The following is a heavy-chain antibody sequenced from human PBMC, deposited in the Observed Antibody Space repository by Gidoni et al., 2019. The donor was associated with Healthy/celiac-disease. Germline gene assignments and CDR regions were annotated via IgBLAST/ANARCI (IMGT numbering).Heavy chain of an antibody. D-gene: IGHD3-10*01. V-gene: IGHV3-23*01. Sequence: EVPLLESGGGLVQPGGSLRLSCAASGFTFSTYAMSWVRQAPGKGLGWVSGIGGSAGSTNYAGSVKGRFTISRDNSKNTLYLQMNSLRAEDTAVYYCAKFYRLLWFGGDAFDIWGQGTMVTVSS. CDR3: AKFYRLLWFGGDAFDI. CDR1: GFTFSTYA. J-gene: IGHJ3*02. CDR2: IGGSAGST.